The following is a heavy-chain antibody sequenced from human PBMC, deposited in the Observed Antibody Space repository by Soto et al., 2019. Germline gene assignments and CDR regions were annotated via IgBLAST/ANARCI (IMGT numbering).Heavy chain of an antibody. CDR3: ASPYYYDSSGYYPTGLFDY. Sequence: GGSLRLSCAASGFTFSSYSMNWVRQAPGKGLEWVSYISSSSSTIYYADSVKGRFTISRDNAKNSLYLQMNSLRDEDTAVYYCASPYYYDSSGYYPTGLFDYWGQGTLVTVSS. CDR2: ISSSSSTI. D-gene: IGHD3-22*01. V-gene: IGHV3-48*02. J-gene: IGHJ4*02. CDR1: GFTFSSYS.